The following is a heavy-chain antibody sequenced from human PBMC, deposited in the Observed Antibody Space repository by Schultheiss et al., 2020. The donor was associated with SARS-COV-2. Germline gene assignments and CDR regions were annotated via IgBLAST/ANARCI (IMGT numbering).Heavy chain of an antibody. CDR2: INHSGST. V-gene: IGHV4-34*01. Sequence: SETLSLTCAVYGGSFSGYYWSWIRQPPGKGLEWIGEINHSGSTNYNPSLKSRVTIPLDTSKNQVSLKVRSVTAADTAVYYCARGTRGDGYHLNYYYYGMDVWGQGTTVTVSS. J-gene: IGHJ6*02. D-gene: IGHD5-24*01. CDR1: GGSFSGYY. CDR3: ARGTRGDGYHLNYYYYGMDV.